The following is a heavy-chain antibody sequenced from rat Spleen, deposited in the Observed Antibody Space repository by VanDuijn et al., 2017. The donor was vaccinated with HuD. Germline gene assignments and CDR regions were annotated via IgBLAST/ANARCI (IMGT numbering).Heavy chain of an antibody. J-gene: IGHJ3*01. D-gene: IGHD1-11*01. CDR1: GFTFSNYD. Sequence: EVQLVESGGGLVQPGRSMKLSCAASGFTFSNYDMAWVRQAPKKGLEWVATISYDGSSTNYRDSVKGRFTISRDNAKSTLYLQMDSLRSEDTATYYCASQYGGYSEGWFAYWGQGTLVTVSS. V-gene: IGHV5-7*01. CDR2: ISYDGSST. CDR3: ASQYGGYSEGWFAY.